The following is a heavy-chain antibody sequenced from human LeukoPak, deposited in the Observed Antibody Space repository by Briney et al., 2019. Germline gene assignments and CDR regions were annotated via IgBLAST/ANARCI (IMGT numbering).Heavy chain of an antibody. CDR1: GYTFTNYG. V-gene: IGHV1-18*01. J-gene: IGHJ4*02. D-gene: IGHD1-26*01. Sequence: ASVKVSCKASGYTFTNYGITWMRQAPGQGLEWMGWINTYNGNTNYAQKLQGRVTITTDTSTSTAYMEPRSLRSDDTAVFYCARDLVDGVGAPGAYWGQGALVTVSS. CDR3: ARDLVDGVGAPGAY. CDR2: INTYNGNT.